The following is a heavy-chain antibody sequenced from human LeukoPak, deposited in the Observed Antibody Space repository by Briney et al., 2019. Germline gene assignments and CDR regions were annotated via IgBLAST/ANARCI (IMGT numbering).Heavy chain of an antibody. Sequence: GSLRLSCSASGFTFSSYSMNWVRQAPGKGLEWVSPISSSSSYIYYADSVKGRFTISRDNAKNSLYLQMNSLRAEDTAVYYCARDFVAAGTRDRSVWGQGTLVTVSS. D-gene: IGHD6-13*01. CDR1: GFTFSSYS. V-gene: IGHV3-21*01. CDR3: ARDFVAAGTRDRSV. CDR2: ISSSSSYI. J-gene: IGHJ4*02.